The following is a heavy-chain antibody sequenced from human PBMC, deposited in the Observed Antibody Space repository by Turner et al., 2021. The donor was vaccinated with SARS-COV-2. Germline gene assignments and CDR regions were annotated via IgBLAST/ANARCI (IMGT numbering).Heavy chain of an antibody. J-gene: IGHJ4*02. CDR1: GGSISSGDYY. Sequence: QVQLQESGPGLVMPSQTLSLTCTVSGGSISSGDYYWSWIRQPPGKGLEWIGYIYYSGSTYYNPSLKSRGTISVDTSKNQFSLKLSSVTAADTAVYYCARVPRYNWNYSFDYWGQGTLVTVSS. CDR2: IYYSGST. CDR3: ARVPRYNWNYSFDY. D-gene: IGHD1-7*01. V-gene: IGHV4-30-4*01.